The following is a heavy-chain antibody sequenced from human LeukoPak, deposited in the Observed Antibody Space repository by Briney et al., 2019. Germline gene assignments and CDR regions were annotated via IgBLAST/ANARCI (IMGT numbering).Heavy chain of an antibody. Sequence: GGSLRLSCAASGLTFRSHDMHWVRQAPGKGLEWVTFVRFDGSDKKYADSVKGRFTISRDNSKNTLLLQMISLRDEDTAVYYCAKSLYPDAFDIWGQGTMVTVS. CDR1: GLTFRSHD. CDR3: AKSLYPDAFDI. CDR2: VRFDGSDK. D-gene: IGHD2-8*01. V-gene: IGHV3-30*02. J-gene: IGHJ3*02.